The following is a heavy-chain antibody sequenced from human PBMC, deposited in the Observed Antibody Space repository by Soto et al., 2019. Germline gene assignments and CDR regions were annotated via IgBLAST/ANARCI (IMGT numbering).Heavy chain of an antibody. Sequence: GGSLRLSCTPSGFTFGDYSMSWFRQAPGKGLEWVGFIRYKAYGGTTEYAASVKGRFTISRDDSKSIAYLQMNSLKTEDTAVYYCSSRNCPGEADAFDIWGQGTMVTV. CDR2: IRYKAYGGTT. J-gene: IGHJ3*02. CDR1: GFTFGDYS. V-gene: IGHV3-49*03. D-gene: IGHD3-10*01. CDR3: SSRNCPGEADAFDI.